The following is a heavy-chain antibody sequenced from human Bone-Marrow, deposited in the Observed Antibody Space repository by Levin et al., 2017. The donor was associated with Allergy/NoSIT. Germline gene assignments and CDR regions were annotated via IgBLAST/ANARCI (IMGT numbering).Heavy chain of an antibody. Sequence: SCAASGFTFSIYAMHWVRQAPGKGLEWVAVISDDGDSMYYADSVKGRFSISRDNSKNTLYLQMNSLRVEDTAVYYCARVFIAASGRAFDYWGQGTLVTVSS. CDR2: ISDDGDSM. CDR3: ARVFIAASGRAFDY. J-gene: IGHJ4*02. V-gene: IGHV3-30-3*01. CDR1: GFTFSIYA. D-gene: IGHD6-13*01.